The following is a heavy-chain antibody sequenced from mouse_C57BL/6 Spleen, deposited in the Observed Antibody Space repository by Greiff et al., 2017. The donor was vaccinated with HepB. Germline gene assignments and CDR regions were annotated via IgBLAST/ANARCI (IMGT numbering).Heavy chain of an antibody. CDR1: GYTFTSYG. J-gene: IGHJ3*01. V-gene: IGHV1-81*01. CDR3: ASKYYDYAWFAY. D-gene: IGHD2-4*01. Sequence: VQLQQSGAELARPGASVKLSCKASGYTFTSYGISWVKQRTGQGLEWIGEIYPRSGNTYYNEKFKGKATLTADKSSSTAYMALSSLTSEDSAVYFCASKYYDYAWFAYWGQGTLVTVSA. CDR2: IYPRSGNT.